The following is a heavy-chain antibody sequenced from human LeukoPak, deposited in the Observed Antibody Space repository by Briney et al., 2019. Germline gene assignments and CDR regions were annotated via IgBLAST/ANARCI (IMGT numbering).Heavy chain of an antibody. CDR2: ISTGSSSM. Sequence: PGGSLRLSCAGTGFTFSDYDMNWVRQAPGKGLEWILYISTGSSSMYYADSVKGRFSISRDNARNSLYLQMNSLRVEDTAMYYCARGPPLFDPWGQGTLVTVSS. CDR3: ARGPPLFDP. CDR1: GFTFSDYD. V-gene: IGHV3-48*01. J-gene: IGHJ5*02.